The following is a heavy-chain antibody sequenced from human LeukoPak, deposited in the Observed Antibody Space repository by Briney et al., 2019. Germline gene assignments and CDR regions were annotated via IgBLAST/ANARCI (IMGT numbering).Heavy chain of an antibody. V-gene: IGHV4-39*01. CDR2: IYYSGST. J-gene: IGHJ4*02. CDR1: GGSISSSSYY. D-gene: IGHD5-24*01. Sequence: PSETLSLTCTASGGSISSSSYYWGWIRQPPGKGLEWIGSIYYSGSTYYNPSLKSRVTISVDTSKNQFSLKLSSVTAADTAVYYCARRRMATINNWGQGTLVTVSS. CDR3: ARRRMATINN.